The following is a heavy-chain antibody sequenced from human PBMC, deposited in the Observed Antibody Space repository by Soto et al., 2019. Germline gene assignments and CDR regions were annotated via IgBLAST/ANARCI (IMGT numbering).Heavy chain of an antibody. CDR2: ISGSGGST. D-gene: IGHD3-22*01. J-gene: IGHJ4*02. V-gene: IGHV3-23*01. Sequence: EVPLLESGGGLVQPGGSLRLSCAASGFTFSSYAMSWVRQAPGKGLEWVSAISGSGGSTYYADSVKGRFTISRDNSKNTLYLQMNSLRAEDTAVYYCAKVPTYYYDSSGYLGGVYFDYWGQGTLVTVSS. CDR1: GFTFSSYA. CDR3: AKVPTYYYDSSGYLGGVYFDY.